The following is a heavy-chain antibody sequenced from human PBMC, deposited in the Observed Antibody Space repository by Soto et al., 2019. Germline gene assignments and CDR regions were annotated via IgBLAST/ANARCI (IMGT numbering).Heavy chain of an antibody. V-gene: IGHV3-43*01. D-gene: IGHD3-10*01. CDR1: GFTFDDYT. CDR3: AKDTRGMEEYFDY. CDR2: ISWDGGST. J-gene: IGHJ4*02. Sequence: VGSLRLSCAASGFTFDDYTMHWVRQAPGKGLEWVSLISWDGGSTYYADSVKGRFTISRDNSKNSLYLQMNSLRTEDTALYYCAKDTRGMEEYFDYWGQGTLVTVSS.